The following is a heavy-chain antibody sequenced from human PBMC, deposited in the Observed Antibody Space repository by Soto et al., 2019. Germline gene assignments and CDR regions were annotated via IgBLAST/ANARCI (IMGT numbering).Heavy chain of an antibody. J-gene: IGHJ4*02. Sequence: QVQLVQSGAEVKKPGASVKVSCKASGYTFTSYDINWVRQATGQGLEWMGWMNPNSGNTGYAQKFQGRVTKTRNTSISTAYMELSSLRSEDTAVYYCARVGYCSSTSCYIWLDYWGQGTLVTVSS. CDR2: MNPNSGNT. CDR3: ARVGYCSSTSCYIWLDY. D-gene: IGHD2-2*02. CDR1: GYTFTSYD. V-gene: IGHV1-8*01.